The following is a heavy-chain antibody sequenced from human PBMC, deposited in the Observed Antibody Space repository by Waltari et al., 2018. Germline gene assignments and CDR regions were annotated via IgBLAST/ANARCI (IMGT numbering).Heavy chain of an antibody. V-gene: IGHV1-69*14. J-gene: IGHJ3*02. D-gene: IGHD3-3*01. Sequence: QVQLVQSGAEVKKPGSSVKVSCKASGGTFSSYAISWVRQAPGQGLEWMGGIIPICGTANYAQKFQGRVTITADKSTSTAYMELSSLRSEDTAVYYCARVSTIFGVVIIPYAFDIWGQGTMVTVSS. CDR1: GGTFSSYA. CDR2: IIPICGTA. CDR3: ARVSTIFGVVIIPYAFDI.